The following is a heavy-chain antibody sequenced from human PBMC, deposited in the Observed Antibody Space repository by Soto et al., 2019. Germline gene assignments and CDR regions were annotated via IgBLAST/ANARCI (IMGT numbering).Heavy chain of an antibody. D-gene: IGHD6-25*01. CDR2: ISYNGKYE. V-gene: IGHV3-30*04. J-gene: IGHJ4*02. CDR1: GFTFSTYT. CDR3: ATPPGGAAY. Sequence: QVHLVESGGGVVQPGRSLRLSCAASGFTFSTYTMHWVRQAPGKGLEWVADISYNGKYEYYADSVKGRFTTSRDNSKSTVYLQTNSLTPEDTAVYYCATPPGGAAYWGQGTLVTVSS.